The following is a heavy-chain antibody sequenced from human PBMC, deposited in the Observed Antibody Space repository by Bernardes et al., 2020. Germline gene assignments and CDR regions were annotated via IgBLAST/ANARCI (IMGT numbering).Heavy chain of an antibody. CDR3: ARVGCSGGSCYLFDY. Sequence: ASVKVSCKASGYTFTGYYMHWVRQAPGQGLEWMGRINPNSGGTNYAQKFQGRVTMTRDTSISTAYMELSRLRSDDTAVYYCARVGCSGGSCYLFDYWGQGTLVTVSS. V-gene: IGHV1-2*06. D-gene: IGHD2-15*01. J-gene: IGHJ4*02. CDR2: INPNSGGT. CDR1: GYTFTGYY.